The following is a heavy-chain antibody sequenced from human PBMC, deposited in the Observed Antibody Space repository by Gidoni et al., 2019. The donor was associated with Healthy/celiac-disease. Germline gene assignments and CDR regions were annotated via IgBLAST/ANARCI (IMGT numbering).Heavy chain of an antibody. CDR3: AHSQESLPIAMAGHDAFDI. Sequence: QTTLKESGPTLVKPTQTLTLTCSFSGFSLSTSAVVVGRSRQPPGRALEWLALMYWDDYKRYSPSLKNRLTITKDTTKNQVVLTMTNMDPVNTATYYCAHSQESLPIAMAGHDAFDIWGQGTMVTVSS. V-gene: IGHV2-5*02. CDR1: GFSLSTSAVV. J-gene: IGHJ3*02. CDR2: MYWDDYK. D-gene: IGHD6-19*01.